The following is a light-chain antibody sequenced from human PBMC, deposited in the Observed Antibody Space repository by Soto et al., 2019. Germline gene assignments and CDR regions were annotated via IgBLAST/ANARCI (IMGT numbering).Light chain of an antibody. V-gene: IGKV1-5*01. CDR2: GAT. CDR3: QQYNSYSWT. Sequence: DIQMTQSPSSLSASVGDRVTIACRASQSINIYLNWYQQKPGKAPKLLIYGATSLQSGVPSRFSGSRSGTEFTLTISSLQPDDFATYYCQQYNSYSWTFGQGTKVDIK. CDR1: QSINIY. J-gene: IGKJ1*01.